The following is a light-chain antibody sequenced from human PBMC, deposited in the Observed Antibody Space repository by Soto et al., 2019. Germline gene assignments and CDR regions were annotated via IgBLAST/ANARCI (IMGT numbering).Light chain of an antibody. CDR1: SSDVGGYNY. J-gene: IGLJ1*01. CDR2: EVS. CDR3: ISYTTSSRYV. Sequence: QSALTQPASVSGSPGQSITISCTGTSSDVGGYNYVSWFQQHPGKAPKLIIYEVSNRPSGVSNRFSGSKSGNTASLTISGLQAEDEADYYCISYTTSSRYVFGTGTKLTVL. V-gene: IGLV2-14*01.